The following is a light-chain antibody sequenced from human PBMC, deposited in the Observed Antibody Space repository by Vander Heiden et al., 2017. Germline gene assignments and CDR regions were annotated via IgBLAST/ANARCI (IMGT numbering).Light chain of an antibody. J-gene: IGKJ1*01. CDR3: QQRSRT. Sequence: EIVLTQSPATPSLSPGERATLSCRASQSVSSYLAWYQQKPGQAPRLLIYDASNRATGIPARFSGSGSGTDFTLTISSLEPEDFAVYYCQQRSRTFGQGTKVEIK. CDR1: QSVSSY. CDR2: DAS. V-gene: IGKV3-11*01.